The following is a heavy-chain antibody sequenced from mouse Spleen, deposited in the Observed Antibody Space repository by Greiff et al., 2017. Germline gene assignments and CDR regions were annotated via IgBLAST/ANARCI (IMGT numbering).Heavy chain of an antibody. V-gene: IGHV1-15*01. CDR1: GYTFTDYE. J-gene: IGHJ4*01. CDR2: IDPETGGT. CDR3: TRWGYGDLYYYAMDY. Sequence: QVQLKESGAELVRPGASVTLSCKASGYTFTDYEMHWVKQTPVHGLEWIGAIDPETGGTAYNQKFKGKAILTADKSSSTAYMELRSLTSEDSAVYYCTRWGYGDLYYYAMDYWGQGTSVTVSS. D-gene: IGHD2-13*01.